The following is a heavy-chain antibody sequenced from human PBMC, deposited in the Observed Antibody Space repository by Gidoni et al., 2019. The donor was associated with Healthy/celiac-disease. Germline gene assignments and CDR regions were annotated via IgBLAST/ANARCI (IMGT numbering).Heavy chain of an antibody. CDR1: GGSFSGYY. J-gene: IGHJ4*02. CDR2: INHSGST. V-gene: IGHV4-34*01. CDR3: ASLYSSGPRGRDY. Sequence: QVQLQQWGAGLLKPSETLSLTCAVYGGSFSGYYWSWIRQPPGKGLEWIGEINHSGSTNYNPSLKSRVTISVDTSKNQFSLKLSSVTAADTAVYYCASLYSSGPRGRDYWGQGTLVTVSS. D-gene: IGHD6-25*01.